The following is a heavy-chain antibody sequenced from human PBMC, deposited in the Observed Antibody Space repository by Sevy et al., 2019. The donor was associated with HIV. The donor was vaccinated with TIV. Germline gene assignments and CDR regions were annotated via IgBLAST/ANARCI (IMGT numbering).Heavy chain of an antibody. CDR3: AGGSYCSVGSEVGGFDP. Sequence: GGSLRLSCEASGFYFSNFWMHWVRQIPGKGLEWVSRIDKDGTGTIYADSVKGRFTVSRDNSKRTVFLQMDSLRVDDTAVYYCAGGSYCSVGSEVGGFDPWGQGVLVTVSS. D-gene: IGHD2-8*02. V-gene: IGHV3-74*01. CDR1: GFYFSNFW. CDR2: IDKDGTGT. J-gene: IGHJ5*02.